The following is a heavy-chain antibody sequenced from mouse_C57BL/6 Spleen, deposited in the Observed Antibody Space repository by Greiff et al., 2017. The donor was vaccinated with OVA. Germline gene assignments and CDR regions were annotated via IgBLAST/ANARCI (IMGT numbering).Heavy chain of an antibody. CDR1: GFTFSSYA. V-gene: IGHV5-4*01. Sequence: EVKLVESGGGLVKPGGSLKLSCAASGFTFSSYAMSWVRQTPEKRLEWVATISDGGSYTYYPDNVKGRFTISRDNAKNNLYLQMSHLKSEDTAMYYCARDGYYGSRSLFAYWGQGTLVTVSA. D-gene: IGHD1-1*01. CDR2: ISDGGSYT. CDR3: ARDGYYGSRSLFAY. J-gene: IGHJ3*01.